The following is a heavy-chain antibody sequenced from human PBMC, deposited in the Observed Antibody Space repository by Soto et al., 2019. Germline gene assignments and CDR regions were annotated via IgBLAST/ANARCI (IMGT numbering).Heavy chain of an antibody. CDR3: ARDNVVVPAAIWGGRFLTGNWVDP. D-gene: IGHD2-2*01. J-gene: IGHJ5*02. V-gene: IGHV1-46*04. CDR2: INPSGGST. CDR1: GYTFTSYY. Sequence: QVQLVQSGAEVKKPGASVKVSCKASGYTFTSYYMHWVRQAPGQGLEWLGIINPSGGSTSYAQKWQGSVSMTRDTSTSTVQREMSRLRSEDTAVYYCARDNVVVPAAIWGGRFLTGNWVDPWVQGTLVTVSS.